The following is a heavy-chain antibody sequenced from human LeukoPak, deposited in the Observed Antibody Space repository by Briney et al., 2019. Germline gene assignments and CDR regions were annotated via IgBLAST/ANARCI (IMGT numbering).Heavy chain of an antibody. CDR3: ARLGQPKRYAFDI. CDR1: GGSISSGSYY. Sequence: PSETLSLTCTVSGGSISSGSYYWSWIRQPAGKGLEWIGRIYTSGSTHYNPSLKSRVTISVDTSKNQFSLKLSPVTAADTAVYYCARLGQPKRYAFDIWGQGTMVTVSS. D-gene: IGHD1-14*01. V-gene: IGHV4-61*02. J-gene: IGHJ3*02. CDR2: IYTSGST.